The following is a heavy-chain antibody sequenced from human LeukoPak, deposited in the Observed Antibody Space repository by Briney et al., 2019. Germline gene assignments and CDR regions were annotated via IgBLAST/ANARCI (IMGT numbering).Heavy chain of an antibody. CDR3: ARADYGDYLDY. D-gene: IGHD4-17*01. J-gene: IGHJ4*02. CDR2: ISSGGST. V-gene: IGHV4-59*01. CDR1: GASITRYF. Sequence: PSETLSLTCTVSGASITRYFWNWIRQPPGKELEWIGYISSGGSTNYNPSLKSRVTISIDTSKNQFSLKLSSVTAADTAVYYCARADYGDYLDYWGQGTLVTVSS.